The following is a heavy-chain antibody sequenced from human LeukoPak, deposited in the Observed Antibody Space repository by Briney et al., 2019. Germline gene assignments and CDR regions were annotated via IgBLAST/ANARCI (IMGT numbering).Heavy chain of an antibody. CDR1: GGSISSSNW. V-gene: IGHV4-4*02. CDR2: IYHSGST. J-gene: IGHJ5*02. CDR3: AKWEGNWFDP. Sequence: SESLSLTCAVSGGSISSSNWWSWVRQPPGKGLEWIGEIYHSGSTNYNPSLQSRVTIPVDKSKNQFSLKLSSVTAADTAVYYCAKWEGNWFDPWGQGTLVTVSS. D-gene: IGHD1-26*01.